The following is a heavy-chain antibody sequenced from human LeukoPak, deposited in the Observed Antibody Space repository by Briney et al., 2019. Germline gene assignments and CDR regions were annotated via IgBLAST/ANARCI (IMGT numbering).Heavy chain of an antibody. CDR2: INHSGST. J-gene: IGHJ4*02. V-gene: IGHV4-34*01. CDR1: GGSFSGYY. D-gene: IGHD3-3*01. Sequence: SETLCLSCAVYGGSFSGYYWSWVRQPPGKGLEWVGEINHSGSTNYNPSLKSRVTITVNTSKNQFSLKLSSVTAADTAVYYCARGKYDFASHYTFDYWGQGTLVTVSS. CDR3: ARGKYDFASHYTFDY.